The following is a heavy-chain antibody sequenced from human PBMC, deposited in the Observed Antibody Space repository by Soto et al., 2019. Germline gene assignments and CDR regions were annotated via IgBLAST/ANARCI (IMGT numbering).Heavy chain of an antibody. J-gene: IGHJ5*02. D-gene: IGHD2-15*01. V-gene: IGHV1-18*04. CDR3: ARVLAIAATLGVDP. Sequence: ALVKVSCKSSGYSFTSYGITWVRQAPGQGLEWMGWISANNGNTNYAQNLQGRVTMTTDTSATTAYMELRSLRSDDAAVYYCARVLAIAATLGVDPWGQGTLVTVSS. CDR1: GYSFTSYG. CDR2: ISANNGNT.